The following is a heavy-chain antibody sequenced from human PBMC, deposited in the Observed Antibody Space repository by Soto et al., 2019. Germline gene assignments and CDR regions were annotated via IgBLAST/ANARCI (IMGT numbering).Heavy chain of an antibody. Sequence: QVQLQESGPGLVKPSQTLSLTCTVSGGSISSGGYYWNWIRQHPGKGLEWIGYISFSGSTYYNPSLKRRVTISVDMSKNQFSMMLTSVTAADTAVYYCAKDRGQYCSGGNCYSGEWFDPWGQGTLVTVSS. V-gene: IGHV4-31*03. D-gene: IGHD2-15*01. CDR2: ISFSGST. CDR1: GGSISSGGYY. CDR3: AKDRGQYCSGGNCYSGEWFDP. J-gene: IGHJ5*02.